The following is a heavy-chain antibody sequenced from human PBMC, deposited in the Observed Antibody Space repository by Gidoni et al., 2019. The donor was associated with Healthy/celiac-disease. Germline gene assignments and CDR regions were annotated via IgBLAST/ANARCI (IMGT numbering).Heavy chain of an antibody. V-gene: IGHV1-69*01. J-gene: IGHJ5*02. Sequence: QVQLVQSGAEVKKPGSSVKVACKASGGPFSSYAISWVRQAPGQGLEWMGGIIPIFGTSNYAQKFQGRVTITADESTSTAYMELSSLRSEDTAVYYCARIITMVRGNWFDPWGQGTLVTVSS. CDR2: IIPIFGTS. CDR1: GGPFSSYA. D-gene: IGHD3-10*01. CDR3: ARIITMVRGNWFDP.